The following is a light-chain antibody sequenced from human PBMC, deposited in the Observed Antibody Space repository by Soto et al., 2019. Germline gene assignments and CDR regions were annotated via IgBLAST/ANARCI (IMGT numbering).Light chain of an antibody. CDR3: QQYGSSPT. Sequence: DIVLTQSPGNMSLSPGERATLSCRAGQSVSSNYLAWYKQKPGQAPRLLIYGASSRATGIPDRFSGSGSGTDFSLTIRRLDPEDFAVYYCQQYGSSPTFGQGTKMDIK. V-gene: IGKV3-20*01. CDR2: GAS. CDR1: QSVSSNY. J-gene: IGKJ1*01.